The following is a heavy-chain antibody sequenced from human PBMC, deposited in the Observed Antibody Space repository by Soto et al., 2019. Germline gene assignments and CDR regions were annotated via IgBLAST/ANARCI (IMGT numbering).Heavy chain of an antibody. V-gene: IGHV4-4*02. J-gene: IGHJ3*02. D-gene: IGHD3-3*01. CDR3: AVAPGGDYDFWSGDAFDI. CDR2: IYHSGST. CDR1: GGSISSSNW. Sequence: SETLSLTCAVSGGSISSSNWWSWVRQPPGKGLEWIGEIYHSGSTNYNPSLKSRVTISVDKSKNQFSLKLSSVTAADTAVYYCAVAPGGDYDFWSGDAFDIWGQGIMVTVSS.